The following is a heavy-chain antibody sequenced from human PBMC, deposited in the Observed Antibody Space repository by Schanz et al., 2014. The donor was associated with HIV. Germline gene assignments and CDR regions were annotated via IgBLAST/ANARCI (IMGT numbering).Heavy chain of an antibody. CDR1: GFSFNNYG. CDR2: TSSDGRGK. V-gene: IGHV3-30*18. Sequence: QVQLVESGGGVVQPGRSLRLSCVASGFSFNNYGMHWVRQAPGKGLEWVAVTSSDGRGKFYVDSVKGRFTISRDNSKNTMYLKMNSLRVDDTAVYYCAKDRNYYDNRYLGKGNYYYYYGMDVWGQGTTVTVSS. D-gene: IGHD3-22*01. CDR3: AKDRNYYDNRYLGKGNYYYYYGMDV. J-gene: IGHJ6*02.